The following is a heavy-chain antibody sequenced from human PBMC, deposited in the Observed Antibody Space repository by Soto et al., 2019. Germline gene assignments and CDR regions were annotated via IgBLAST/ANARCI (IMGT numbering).Heavy chain of an antibody. CDR1: GGTFSSYT. CDR2: IIPILGIA. V-gene: IGHV1-69*02. Sequence: QVQLVQSGAEVKKPGSSVKVSCKASGGTFSSYTISWVRQAPGQGLEWMGRIIPILGIANYAQKFQGRVTITADKSTSTAYMELSSLRSEDTAAYYCASDLPLGKFGVVIKEVDYWGQGTLVTVSS. CDR3: ASDLPLGKFGVVIKEVDY. J-gene: IGHJ4*02. D-gene: IGHD3-3*01.